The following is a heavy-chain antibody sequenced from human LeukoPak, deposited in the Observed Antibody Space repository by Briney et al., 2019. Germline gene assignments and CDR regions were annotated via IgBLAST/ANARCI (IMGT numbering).Heavy chain of an antibody. CDR1: GCTFSSYS. Sequence: GRSLRPSCAPSGCTFSSYSINWVRQAPRKGLDWVSFISSSSRYIYYADSVRGRFTIYRYNAKNSLYLQMNTLGAEDTAVYYCARDGTTRFGYWGQGTLVTVSS. CDR2: ISSSSRYI. J-gene: IGHJ4*02. CDR3: ARDGTTRFGY. D-gene: IGHD4-17*01. V-gene: IGHV3-21*06.